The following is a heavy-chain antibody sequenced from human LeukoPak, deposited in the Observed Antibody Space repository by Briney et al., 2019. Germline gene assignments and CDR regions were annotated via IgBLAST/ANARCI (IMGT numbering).Heavy chain of an antibody. V-gene: IGHV4-39*01. Sequence: SETLSLTCTVSGDSICSGNYYCGWIRQPPGKGLEWIGTIQYTGATYYNPSLKGRLTMFVDRSKHQFSLKMRSLTAADAAFYFCARHSTAYGSGSYSEPFDVWGQGSLVVVSS. J-gene: IGHJ4*02. D-gene: IGHD3-10*01. CDR3: ARHSTAYGSGSYSEPFDV. CDR1: GDSICSGNYY. CDR2: IQYTGAT.